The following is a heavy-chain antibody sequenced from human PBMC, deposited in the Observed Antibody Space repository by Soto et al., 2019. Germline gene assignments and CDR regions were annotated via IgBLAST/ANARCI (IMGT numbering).Heavy chain of an antibody. J-gene: IGHJ4*02. Sequence: GGSLRLSCAASGFSVGGNYMSWVRQAPGKGLELVSLIYSGGNPFYADSMKGRFTLSRDNSNNMLYLQMDSLKAEDTAVYYCARGPNSDCWGQGALVTVSS. D-gene: IGHD1-1*01. CDR3: ARGPNSDC. CDR1: GFSVGGNY. V-gene: IGHV3-53*01. CDR2: IYSGGNP.